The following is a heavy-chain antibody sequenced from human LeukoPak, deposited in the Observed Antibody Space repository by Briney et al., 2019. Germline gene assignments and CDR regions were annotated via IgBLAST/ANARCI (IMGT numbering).Heavy chain of an antibody. V-gene: IGHV3-33*01. J-gene: IGHJ4*02. CDR1: GFTFSSYG. D-gene: IGHD1-26*01. Sequence: GGSLRLSCAASGFTFSSYGMHWVRQAPGKGLEWVAVIWYDGSNKYYADSVKGRFTISRDNSKNTLYLQMNSLRAEDTAVYYCARGVGATVRNYYFDYWGQGTLVTVSS. CDR2: IWYDGSNK. CDR3: ARGVGATVRNYYFDY.